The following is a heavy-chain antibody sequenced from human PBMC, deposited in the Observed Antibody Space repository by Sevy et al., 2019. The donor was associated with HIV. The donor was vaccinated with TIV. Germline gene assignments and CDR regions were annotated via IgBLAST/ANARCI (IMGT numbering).Heavy chain of an antibody. CDR1: GGSINSGGYY. CDR2: IYYSGST. Sequence: SETLSLTCTVSGGSINSGGYYWSWIRQHPGKGLEWIGYIYYSGSTYYNPSLKSRVTISVDTSKNQFSLKLSSVTAADTAVYYCARGYYDSSGYYYLDIWGQGTMVTVSS. V-gene: IGHV4-31*03. D-gene: IGHD3-22*01. CDR3: ARGYYDSSGYYYLDI. J-gene: IGHJ3*02.